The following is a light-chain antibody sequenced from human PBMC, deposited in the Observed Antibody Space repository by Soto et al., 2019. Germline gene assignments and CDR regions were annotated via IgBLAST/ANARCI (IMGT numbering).Light chain of an antibody. CDR1: SGDVGGYNY. CDR3: SSYTSSSTPYV. J-gene: IGLJ1*01. V-gene: IGLV2-14*01. Sequence: QSVLTQPASVSGSPGQSITISGPGTSGDVGGYNYVSWYQQHPGKPPKLMIYEVSNRPSGVSNRFSGSKSGNTASMTISGLQAEDEADYYCSSYTSSSTPYVFGTGTKLTVL. CDR2: EVS.